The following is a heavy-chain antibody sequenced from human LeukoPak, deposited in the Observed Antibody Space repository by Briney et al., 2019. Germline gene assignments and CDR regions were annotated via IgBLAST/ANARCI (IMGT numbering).Heavy chain of an antibody. CDR3: ARDYESSSGDFDY. CDR1: GFTFSSQA. CDR2: ISSSSSYI. D-gene: IGHD6-6*01. J-gene: IGHJ4*02. Sequence: GGSLRLSCAASGFTFSSQAMTWVRQAPGKGLEWVSSISSSSSYIYYADSVKGRFTISRDNAKNSLYLQMNSLRAEDTAVYYCARDYESSSGDFDYWGQGTLVTVSS. V-gene: IGHV3-21*01.